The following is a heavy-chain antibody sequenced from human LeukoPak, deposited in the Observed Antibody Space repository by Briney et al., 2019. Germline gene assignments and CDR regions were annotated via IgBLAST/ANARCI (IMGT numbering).Heavy chain of an antibody. V-gene: IGHV4-38-2*01. CDR1: GYSISSGYY. CDR2: IYHSGTT. Sequence: SETLSLTCAVSGYSISSGYYWGWIRQRPGKGLEWIGTIYHSGTTYYNPSLKSRVTISLDTSKNQFSLNLRSVTAADTAVYYCARFESTSGRGFDPWGQGTLVTVSS. CDR3: ARFESTSGRGFDP. D-gene: IGHD2-2*01. J-gene: IGHJ5*02.